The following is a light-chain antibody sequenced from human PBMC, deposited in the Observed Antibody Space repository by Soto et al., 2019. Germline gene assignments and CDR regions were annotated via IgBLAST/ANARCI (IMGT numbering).Light chain of an antibody. V-gene: IGKV3-15*01. CDR3: QQYNNWPPVYT. Sequence: IVMTQSPATLSVSPGERVTLSCRARQSITSNLAWYQQKPGQAPRLLIYGVSTRAAGIPTRFSGSGSGTEYTLTISILQSEDFAVYYGQQYNNWPPVYTFGQGTKLDIK. CDR1: QSITSN. J-gene: IGKJ2*01. CDR2: GVS.